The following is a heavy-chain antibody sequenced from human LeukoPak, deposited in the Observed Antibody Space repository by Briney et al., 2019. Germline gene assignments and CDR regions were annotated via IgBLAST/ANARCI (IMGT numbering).Heavy chain of an antibody. CDR2: ISYDGSNK. CDR3: ARDGYSRVFDY. CDR1: GFTFSSYA. Sequence: GGSLRLSCAASGFTFSSYAMPWVRQAPGKGLEWVAVISYDGSNKYYADSVKGRFTISRDNSKNTLYLQMNSLRAEDTAVYYCARDGYSRVFDYWGQGTLVTVSS. J-gene: IGHJ4*02. D-gene: IGHD6-25*01. V-gene: IGHV3-30-3*01.